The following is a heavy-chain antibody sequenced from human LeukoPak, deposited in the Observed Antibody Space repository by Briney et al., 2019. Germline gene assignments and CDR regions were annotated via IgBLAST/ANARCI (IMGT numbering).Heavy chain of an antibody. CDR2: ISAYNGNT. CDR3: ARTSNGDYGSGSYYYFDY. Sequence: ASVKVSCKASGYTFTSYGISWVRQAPGQGLEWMGWISAYNGNTNYAQKLQGRVTMTTDTSTSTAYMELRSLRSDDPAVYYCARTSNGDYGSGSYYYFDYWGQGTLVTVSS. V-gene: IGHV1-18*04. CDR1: GYTFTSYG. J-gene: IGHJ4*02. D-gene: IGHD3-10*01.